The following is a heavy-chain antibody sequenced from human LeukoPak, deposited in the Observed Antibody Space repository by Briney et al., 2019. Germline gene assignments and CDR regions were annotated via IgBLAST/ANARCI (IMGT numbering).Heavy chain of an antibody. V-gene: IGHV1-69*13. CDR1: GGTFSSYA. Sequence: SVKVSCKASGGTFSSYAISWVRQAPGQGLEWMGGIIPIFGTANYAQKFQGRVTITADESTSTAYMELSSLRSEDTAVYYCARSRRYSSSSDYWGQGTLVTVSS. J-gene: IGHJ4*02. CDR2: IIPIFGTA. CDR3: ARSRRYSSSSDY. D-gene: IGHD6-6*01.